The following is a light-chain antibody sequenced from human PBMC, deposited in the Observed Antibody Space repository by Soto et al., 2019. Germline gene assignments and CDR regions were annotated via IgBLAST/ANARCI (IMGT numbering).Light chain of an antibody. CDR3: SSYTDSSLIV. CDR1: TSDVGGYDY. Sequence: QSAPTQPASASGTPGQSITIACTGTTSDVGGYDYVSWYQQYPGKAPKLIIYDVSNRPSGVSQRFSGSKSGNTASLTISGLQSVDEANYYCSSYTDSSLIVFGGGTKLTVL. J-gene: IGLJ2*01. CDR2: DVS. V-gene: IGLV2-14*03.